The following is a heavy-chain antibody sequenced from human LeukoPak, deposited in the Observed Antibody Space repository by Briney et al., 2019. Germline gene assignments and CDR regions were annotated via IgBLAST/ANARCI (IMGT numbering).Heavy chain of an antibody. Sequence: PGGSLRLSCAASGFTFSSYWMHWVRQAPGKGLVWVSRINSDGSSTSYADSVKGRFTISRDNAKNTLYLQMNSLRAEDTAVYYCAKGIAAQMNYYYMDVWGKGTTVTVSS. V-gene: IGHV3-74*01. J-gene: IGHJ6*03. CDR3: AKGIAAQMNYYYMDV. D-gene: IGHD6-25*01. CDR2: INSDGSST. CDR1: GFTFSSYW.